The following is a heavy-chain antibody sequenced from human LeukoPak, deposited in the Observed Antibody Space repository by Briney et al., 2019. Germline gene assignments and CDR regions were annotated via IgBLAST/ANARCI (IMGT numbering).Heavy chain of an antibody. J-gene: IGHJ4*02. D-gene: IGHD6-19*01. Sequence: GWVRXMXXKGLEWMGIIYPGDSDTRYSPSFQGQVTISADKSISTAYLQWSSLKASDTAMYYCARQPSGWHRDYWGQGTLVTVSS. CDR2: IYPGDSDT. CDR3: ARQPSGWHRDY. V-gene: IGHV5-51*01.